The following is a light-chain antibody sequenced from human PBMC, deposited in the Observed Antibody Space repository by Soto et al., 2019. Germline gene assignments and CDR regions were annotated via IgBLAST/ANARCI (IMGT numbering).Light chain of an antibody. CDR2: DAS. J-gene: IGKJ1*01. Sequence: DIQMTQSPSTLSASVGDRVTITCRASQSISYRLAWYQQKPGKAPKLLIYDASSLESGVPSTFSGSGSGTEFTLTISSLQPDDFATYYCQHYNSYSEAFGQGTKVDI. CDR1: QSISYR. V-gene: IGKV1-5*01. CDR3: QHYNSYSEA.